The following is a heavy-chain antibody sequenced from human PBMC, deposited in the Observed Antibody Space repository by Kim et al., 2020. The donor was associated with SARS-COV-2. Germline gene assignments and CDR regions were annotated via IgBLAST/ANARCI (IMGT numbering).Heavy chain of an antibody. V-gene: IGHV3-7*01. CDR3: ARGGLNLQQMARD. Sequence: GGSLRLSCAASGFTFSSYWMSWVRQAPGKGLEWVANIKQDGSEKYYVDSVKGRFTISRDNAKNSLYLQMNSLRAEDTAVYYCARGGLNLQQMARDWGQGTLVTVSS. D-gene: IGHD4-4*01. J-gene: IGHJ4*02. CDR1: GFTFSSYW. CDR2: IKQDGSEK.